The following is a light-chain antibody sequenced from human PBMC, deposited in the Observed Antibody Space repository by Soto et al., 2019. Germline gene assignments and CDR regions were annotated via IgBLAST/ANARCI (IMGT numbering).Light chain of an antibody. CDR3: QQYGSSVRT. V-gene: IGKV3-20*01. Sequence: EIVLTQSPGTLSLSPGARATLSCRASQTVNNNYLAWYQQKPGQAPRLLIYGASSRATGIPDRFSGSGSGTAFTLTISRLEPEDFAVYYCQQYGSSVRTFDQGTKVEI. CDR1: QTVNNNY. CDR2: GAS. J-gene: IGKJ1*01.